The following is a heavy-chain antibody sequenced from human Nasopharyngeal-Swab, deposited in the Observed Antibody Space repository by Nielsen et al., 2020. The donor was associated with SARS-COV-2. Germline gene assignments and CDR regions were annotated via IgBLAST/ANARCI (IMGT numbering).Heavy chain of an antibody. CDR2: INNRGDDT. CDR3: GKDLAYDEVS. D-gene: IGHD5-12*01. CDR1: GFIFSNYA. J-gene: IGHJ5*02. V-gene: IGHV3-23*01. Sequence: GESLKISCAASGFIFSNYAMSWVRQAPGKGLEWVSTINNRGDDTHYVDSVRGRFTVSRDNSKNTLYLQMNSLRGEDTAIYYCGKDLAYDEVSWGQGTLVTVSS.